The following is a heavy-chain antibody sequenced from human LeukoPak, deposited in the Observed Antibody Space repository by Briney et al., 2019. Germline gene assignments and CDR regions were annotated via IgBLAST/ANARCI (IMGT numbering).Heavy chain of an antibody. V-gene: IGHV4-34*01. CDR2: INRSGST. D-gene: IGHD3-10*01. CDR1: GGPFSGYY. Sequence: PSETLSLTCGVYGGPFSGYYWSWIRQPPGKGLEWIGEINRSGSTDYNPSLKSRVTISVDTSKNLFSLRLSSVTAADTAVYYCARGYDSGSYYRHWGQGTLVTVSS. J-gene: IGHJ4*02. CDR3: ARGYDSGSYYRH.